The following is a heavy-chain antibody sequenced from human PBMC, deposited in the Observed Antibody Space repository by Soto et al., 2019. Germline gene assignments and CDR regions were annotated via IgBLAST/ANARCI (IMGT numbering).Heavy chain of an antibody. CDR2: IKQDGSEK. V-gene: IGHV3-7*01. D-gene: IGHD6-13*01. Sequence: GGSLRLSCAASGFTFSSYWMSWVRQAPGKGLEWVANIKQDGSEKYYVDSVKGRFTISRDNAKNSLYLQMNSLRAEDTAVYYCTRDLMGAAAGANWFDPWGQGTLVTVSS. CDR3: TRDLMGAAAGANWFDP. J-gene: IGHJ5*02. CDR1: GFTFSSYW.